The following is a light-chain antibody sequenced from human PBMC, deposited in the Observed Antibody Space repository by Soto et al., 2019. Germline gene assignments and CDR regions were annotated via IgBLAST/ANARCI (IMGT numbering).Light chain of an antibody. J-gene: IGLJ3*02. CDR3: CSYASSSTGV. CDR2: EVS. Sequence: QSVLTQPASVSGSPGQSITISCTGTSSDVGRYNVVSWYQQHPGKAPKLMIYEVSKRPSGVSNRFSGSKSGNTASLTISGLQAEDEADYYCCSYASSSTGVFGGGTKLTVL. CDR1: SSDVGRYNV. V-gene: IGLV2-23*02.